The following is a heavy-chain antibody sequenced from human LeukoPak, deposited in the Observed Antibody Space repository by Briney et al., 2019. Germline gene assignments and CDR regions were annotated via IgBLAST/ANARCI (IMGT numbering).Heavy chain of an antibody. Sequence: SETLSLTCTVSGGSISSYYWSWIRQPAGKELEWIGRIYTSGSTNYNPSLKSRVTMSVDTSKKQFSLKLSSVTAADTAVYYCARDPSNHHYDSSGYFENWGQGTLVTVSS. V-gene: IGHV4-4*07. CDR2: IYTSGST. CDR1: GGSISSYY. D-gene: IGHD3-22*01. CDR3: ARDPSNHHYDSSGYFEN. J-gene: IGHJ4*02.